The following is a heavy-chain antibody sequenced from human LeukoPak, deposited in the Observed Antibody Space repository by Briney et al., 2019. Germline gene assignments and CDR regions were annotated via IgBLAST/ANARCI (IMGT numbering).Heavy chain of an antibody. Sequence: PGGSLRLSCAASGFTFSDYYMSWVRQAPGKGLEWVSYISSSSSYTNYADSVKGRFTISRDNAKNSPYLQTNSLRAEDTAVYYCARDQKAMVTGYPLAFYYYYGMDVWGKGTTVTVSS. CDR2: ISSSSSYT. CDR1: GFTFSDYY. V-gene: IGHV3-11*06. J-gene: IGHJ6*04. CDR3: ARDQKAMVTGYPLAFYYYYGMDV. D-gene: IGHD5-18*01.